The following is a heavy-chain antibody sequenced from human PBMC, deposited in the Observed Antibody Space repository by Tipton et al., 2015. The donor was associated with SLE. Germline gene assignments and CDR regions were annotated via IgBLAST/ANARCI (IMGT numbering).Heavy chain of an antibody. J-gene: IGHJ4*02. CDR2: IYPGDSDT. D-gene: IGHD5-24*01. Sequence: QLVQSGAEVKKPGESLKISCKVSGYSFTSNWIGWVRQMPGKGLEWMGIIYPGDSDTRYSPSFQGRVTISVDKSSNTAYLQWGSLKASDTALYYCGRRGMATSYFDYWGQGTLVTVSS. CDR1: GYSFTSNW. V-gene: IGHV5-51*03. CDR3: GRRGMATSYFDY.